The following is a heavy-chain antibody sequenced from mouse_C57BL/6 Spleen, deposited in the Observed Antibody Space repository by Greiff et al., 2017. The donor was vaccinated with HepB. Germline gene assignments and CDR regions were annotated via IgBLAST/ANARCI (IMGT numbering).Heavy chain of an antibody. V-gene: IGHV1-55*01. CDR3: ARGGKTMITTRCFDY. J-gene: IGHJ2*01. D-gene: IGHD2-4*01. CDR2: IYPGSGST. Sequence: QVQLKQPGAELVKPGASVKMSCKASGYTFTSYWITWVKQRPGQGLEWIGDIYPGSGSTNYNEKFKSKATLTVDTSSSTAYMQLSSLTSEDSAVYYCARGGKTMITTRCFDYWGQGTTLTVSS. CDR1: GYTFTSYW.